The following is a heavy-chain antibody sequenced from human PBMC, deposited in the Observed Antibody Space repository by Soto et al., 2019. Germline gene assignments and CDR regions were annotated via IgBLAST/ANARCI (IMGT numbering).Heavy chain of an antibody. Sequence: ASVKVSCKASGYTFTGYYMHRVRQAPGQGLEWMGWINPNSGGTNYAQKFQGWVTMTRDTSISTAYMELSRLRSDDTAVYYCARGLRVWGSYRPLFGYWGQGTLVTVSS. D-gene: IGHD3-16*02. V-gene: IGHV1-2*04. CDR2: INPNSGGT. J-gene: IGHJ4*02. CDR1: GYTFTGYY. CDR3: ARGLRVWGSYRPLFGY.